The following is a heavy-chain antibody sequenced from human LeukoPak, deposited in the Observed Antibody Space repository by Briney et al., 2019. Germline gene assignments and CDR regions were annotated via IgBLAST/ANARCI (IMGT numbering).Heavy chain of an antibody. Sequence: SETLSLTCTVSGGSISSYYWGWIRQPPGKGLEWIGSIYYSGSTYYNPSLKSRVTISVDTSKNQFSLKLSSVTAADTAVYYCARRPKTHYYDSSGPQAGAFDIWGQGTMVTVSS. V-gene: IGHV4-39*01. CDR3: ARRPKTHYYDSSGPQAGAFDI. D-gene: IGHD3-22*01. J-gene: IGHJ3*02. CDR2: IYYSGST. CDR1: GGSISSYY.